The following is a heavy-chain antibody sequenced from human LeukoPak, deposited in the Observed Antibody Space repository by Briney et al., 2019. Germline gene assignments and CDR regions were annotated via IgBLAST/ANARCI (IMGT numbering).Heavy chain of an antibody. D-gene: IGHD3-22*01. V-gene: IGHV4-38-2*01. CDR1: GYTISSGYY. CDR3: ARLPSYYDSSGYSY. Sequence: PSETLSLTCAVSGYTISSGYYWGWIRQPPGKGLEWIGSIYHSGSTYYNPSLKSRVTRSVDTSKNQFSLKLSSVTAADTAVYYCARLPSYYDSSGYSYWGQGTLVTVSS. CDR2: IYHSGST. J-gene: IGHJ4*02.